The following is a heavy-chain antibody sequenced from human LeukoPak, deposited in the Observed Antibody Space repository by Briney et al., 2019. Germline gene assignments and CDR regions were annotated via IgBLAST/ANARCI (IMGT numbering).Heavy chain of an antibody. Sequence: SVKDSCKASGGTFRGYAISWVRQAPGQGLEWMGRIIPILGIANYAQKFQGRVTITADKSTSTAYMELSSLRSEDTAVYYCVISPPRDFWGQGTLVTVSS. J-gene: IGHJ4*02. D-gene: IGHD3/OR15-3a*01. CDR3: VISPPRDF. CDR2: IIPILGIA. CDR1: GGTFRGYA. V-gene: IGHV1-69*04.